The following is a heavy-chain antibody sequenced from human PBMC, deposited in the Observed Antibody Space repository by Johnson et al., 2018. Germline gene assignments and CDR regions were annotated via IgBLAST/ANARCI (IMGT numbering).Heavy chain of an antibody. CDR3: AKALSDDYYDYAFDI. CDR2: IRTKGYGGTT. V-gene: IGHV3-49*03. Sequence: VQLVQSGGGLVQPGRSLRLSCTASGFTFGDYAMSWFRQAPGKGLEWLGFIRTKGYGGTTEYAASVKGRLSSSGDDSKSIGYLQMNSLRAEDTAVYYCAKALSDDYYDYAFDIWGQGTMVTVSS. J-gene: IGHJ3*02. CDR1: GFTFGDYA. D-gene: IGHD3-22*01.